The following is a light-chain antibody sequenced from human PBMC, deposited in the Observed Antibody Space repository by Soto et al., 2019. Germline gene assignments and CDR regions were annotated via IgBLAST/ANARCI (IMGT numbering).Light chain of an antibody. V-gene: IGKV1-5*01. Sequence: DIEMTQSPSTLSASVGDRVTITCRASQTIRRWLAWYQQRPGKAPKVLIYDASTLESGVPARFSGSGSETEFTLTISSLPPEDSATYYCQHYNSAPWTFGQGTKVESK. CDR3: QHYNSAPWT. CDR1: QTIRRW. J-gene: IGKJ1*01. CDR2: DAS.